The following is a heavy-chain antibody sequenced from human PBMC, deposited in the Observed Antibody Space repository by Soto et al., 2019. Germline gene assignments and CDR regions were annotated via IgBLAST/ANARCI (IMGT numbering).Heavy chain of an antibody. Sequence: SETLSLTCTVSGGSISSSSYYWGWIRQPPGKGLEWIGYIYYSGSTNYNPSLKSRVTISVDTSKNQFSLKLSSVTAADTAVYYCARFQRDCSSTICYIPRYYYYMDVWGKGTTVTVSS. CDR1: GGSISSSSYY. V-gene: IGHV4-61*05. D-gene: IGHD2-2*02. CDR2: IYYSGST. CDR3: ARFQRDCSSTICYIPRYYYYMDV. J-gene: IGHJ6*03.